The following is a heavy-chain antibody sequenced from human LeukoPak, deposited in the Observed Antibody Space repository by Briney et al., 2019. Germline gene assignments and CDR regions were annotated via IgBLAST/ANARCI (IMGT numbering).Heavy chain of an antibody. D-gene: IGHD3-3*01. CDR3: ARDSRHYDFWSGYSLYYYYMDV. CDR1: GGSISSGGYY. CDR2: IYYSGST. J-gene: IGHJ6*03. V-gene: IGHV4-31*11. Sequence: SETLSLTCAVSGGSISSGGYYWSWIRQHPGKGLEWIGYIYYSGSTYYNPSLKSRVTISVDTSKNQFSLKLNSVTAADTAVYYCARDSRHYDFWSGYSLYYYYMDVWGKGTTVTVSS.